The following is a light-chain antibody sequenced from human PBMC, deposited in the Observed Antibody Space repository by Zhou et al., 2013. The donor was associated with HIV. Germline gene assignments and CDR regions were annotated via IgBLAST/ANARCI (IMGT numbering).Light chain of an antibody. Sequence: DVVMTQSPLSLPAALGQPASISCRSSQSLVHSDGNTYLHWFQQRPGQSPRRLIYRVSNRDSGVPDRFSGSGSGTDFTLKISRVEAEDVGVYYCMQGTHWHTFGQGTKLEIK. CDR3: MQGTHWHT. J-gene: IGKJ2*01. V-gene: IGKV2-30*02. CDR2: RVS. CDR1: QSLVHSDGNTY.